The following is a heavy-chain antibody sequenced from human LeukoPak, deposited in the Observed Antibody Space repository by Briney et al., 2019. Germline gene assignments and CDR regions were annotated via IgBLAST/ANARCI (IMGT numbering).Heavy chain of an antibody. Sequence: ASVKVSCKASGGTFSSYAISWVRQAPGQGLEWMGGVIPIFGTANYAQKLQGRVTMTTDTSTSTAYMELRSLRSDDTAVYYYARCSRYYYGSGSYYNSDDAFDIWGQGTMVTVSS. V-gene: IGHV1-69*05. CDR2: VIPIFGTA. CDR1: GGTFSSYA. CDR3: ARCSRYYYGSGSYYNSDDAFDI. D-gene: IGHD3-10*01. J-gene: IGHJ3*02.